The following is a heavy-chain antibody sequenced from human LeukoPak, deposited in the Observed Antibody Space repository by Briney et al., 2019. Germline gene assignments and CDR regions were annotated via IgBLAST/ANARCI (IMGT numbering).Heavy chain of an antibody. CDR1: GYTFNTYA. J-gene: IGHJ4*02. CDR3: ARTIVATTIDY. D-gene: IGHD5-12*01. V-gene: IGHV7-4-1*02. CDR2: INTKTRNP. Sequence: ASVKVSCKASGYTFNTYAMNWVRQAPGQGLEWMGWINTKTRNPTYTQGFTGRFVFSLDTSVSTAYLQISSLKAEDTAVYYCARTIVATTIDYWGQGTLVTVSS.